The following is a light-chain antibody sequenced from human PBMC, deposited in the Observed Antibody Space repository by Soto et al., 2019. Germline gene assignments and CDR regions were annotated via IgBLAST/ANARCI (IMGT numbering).Light chain of an antibody. Sequence: EIVMTQSPATLSVSPGERATLSCRASQSVSSNLAWYQQKPGQAPRLLIYGASTRATGIPARFSGSGSATEFTLTIRSLQSEDFAVYYCQQYNNWPPRWTFGQGTKLEIK. J-gene: IGKJ2*01. V-gene: IGKV3-15*01. CDR3: QQYNNWPPRWT. CDR1: QSVSSN. CDR2: GAS.